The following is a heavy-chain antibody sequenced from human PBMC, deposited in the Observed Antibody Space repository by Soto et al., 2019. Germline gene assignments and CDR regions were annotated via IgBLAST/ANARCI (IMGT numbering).Heavy chain of an antibody. Sequence: PGGSLRLSCAASGFTFSSYSMNWVRQAPGKGLEWVASISSSSSYIYYADSVKVRFTISRDNAKNSLYLQMNSLRAEDTAVYYCAREELLWFGESRLSYGMDVWGQGTTVTVSS. D-gene: IGHD3-10*01. CDR1: GFTFSSYS. J-gene: IGHJ6*02. CDR2: ISSSSSYI. V-gene: IGHV3-21*01. CDR3: AREELLWFGESRLSYGMDV.